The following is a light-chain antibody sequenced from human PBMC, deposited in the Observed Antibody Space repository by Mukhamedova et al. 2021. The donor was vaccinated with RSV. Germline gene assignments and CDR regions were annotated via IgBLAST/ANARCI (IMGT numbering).Light chain of an antibody. CDR3: QHSYTTPVT. J-gene: IGKJ4*01. V-gene: IGKV1-39*01. CDR2: GEC. Sequence: WYQRRVHGKAPKLVVCGECTFEGGLPSGFSGSGSGTDFTLTISSLQPEDFATYYCQHSYTTPVTFGGGTKVEIK.